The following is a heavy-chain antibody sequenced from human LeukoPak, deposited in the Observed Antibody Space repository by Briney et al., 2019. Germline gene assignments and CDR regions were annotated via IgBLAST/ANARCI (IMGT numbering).Heavy chain of an antibody. CDR3: ARDLPSYYFGSGNTYDP. CDR1: GGSISSYY. CDR2: IYYTGAT. Sequence: SETLSLTCTVSGGSISSYYWSWIRLPPGKGLEWIGYIYYTGATYYNPSLKGRVTMSVDTSKNQFSLKLTSVTAADSAVYYCARDLPSYYFGSGNTYDPWGQGTLVTVSS. J-gene: IGHJ5*02. V-gene: IGHV4-59*12. D-gene: IGHD3-10*01.